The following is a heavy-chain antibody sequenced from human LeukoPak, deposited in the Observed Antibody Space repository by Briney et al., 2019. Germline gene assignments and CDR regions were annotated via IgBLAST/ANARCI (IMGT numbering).Heavy chain of an antibody. CDR2: ISYDGSNK. Sequence: GRSLRLSCAASGFTFSSYAMHWVRQAPGKGLEWVAVISYDGSNKYYADSVKGRFTISRDNSKNSLYLQMNSLRAEDTALYYCAKDISPVVTAPNIWGQGTMVTVSS. J-gene: IGHJ3*02. CDR3: AKDISPVVTAPNI. D-gene: IGHD2-21*02. V-gene: IGHV3-30-3*01. CDR1: GFTFSSYA.